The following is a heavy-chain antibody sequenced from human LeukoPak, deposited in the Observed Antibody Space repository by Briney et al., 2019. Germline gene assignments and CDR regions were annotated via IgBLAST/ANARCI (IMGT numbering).Heavy chain of an antibody. D-gene: IGHD3-10*01. V-gene: IGHV3-74*01. Sequence: QPGGSLRLSCAASGFTFSSYWMHWVRQAPGKGLVWVSRINSDGSSTSYADSVKGRFTISRDNAKNTLYLQMNSLRAEDTAVYYCARDRGFGGSGSTLGAFDIWGQGTMVTVSS. J-gene: IGHJ3*02. CDR2: INSDGSST. CDR1: GFTFSSYW. CDR3: ARDRGFGGSGSTLGAFDI.